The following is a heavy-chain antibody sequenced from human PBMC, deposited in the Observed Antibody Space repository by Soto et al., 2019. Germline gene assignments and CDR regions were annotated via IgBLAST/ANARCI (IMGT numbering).Heavy chain of an antibody. V-gene: IGHV4-31*03. CDR1: GGSISSDGYY. CDR3: AKSITAAGTGYFQH. D-gene: IGHD6-13*01. J-gene: IGHJ1*01. Sequence: SETLSLTCTVSGGSISSDGYYWSWIRQHPGKGLVWIGYIYYSGSTYYNPSLKSRVTISVDTSKNQFSLKLSSVTAADTAVYYCAKSITAAGTGYFQHWGQGTLVTVSS. CDR2: IYYSGST.